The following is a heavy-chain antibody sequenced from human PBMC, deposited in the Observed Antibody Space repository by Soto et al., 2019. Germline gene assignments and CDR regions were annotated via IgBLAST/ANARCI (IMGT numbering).Heavy chain of an antibody. CDR2: INAGNGNT. V-gene: IGHV1-3*01. CDR3: ARNAYYDILTGLYYYGMDV. D-gene: IGHD3-9*01. J-gene: IGHJ6*02. CDR1: GYTFTSYA. Sequence: ASVKVSCKASGYTFTSYAMHWVRQAPGQRLEWMGWINAGNGNTKYSQKFQGGVTITRDTSASTAYMELSSLRSEDTAVYYCARNAYYDILTGLYYYGMDVWGQGTTVTVSS.